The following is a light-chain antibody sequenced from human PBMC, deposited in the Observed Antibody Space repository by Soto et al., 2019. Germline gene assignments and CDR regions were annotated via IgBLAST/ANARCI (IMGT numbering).Light chain of an antibody. CDR1: QIIGSY. CDR2: DAS. CDR3: QQYNNWPPVT. Sequence: ESVLTRGPAALALSVGERATLSCRASQIIGSYLAWYQHKLGQPPTILIHDASNRATGIPVRFSGSGSGADFTLTISSLQSEDFAIYYCQQYNNWPPVTFGGGTKVDI. J-gene: IGKJ4*01. V-gene: IGKV3-11*01.